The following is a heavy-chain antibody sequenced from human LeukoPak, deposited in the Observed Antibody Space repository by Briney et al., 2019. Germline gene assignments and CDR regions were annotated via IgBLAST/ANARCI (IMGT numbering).Heavy chain of an antibody. CDR1: GFTFSSYS. V-gene: IGHV3-21*01. CDR3: ARNYYDSSGYLNDAFDI. Sequence: GGSLRLSCAASGFTFSSYSMNWVRQAPGKGLEWLSSIRSSSSYIYYADSVKGRFTISRDNAKNSLYLQMNNLRAEDTAVYYCARNYYDSSGYLNDAFDIWGQGTMVTVSS. D-gene: IGHD3-22*01. CDR2: IRSSSSYI. J-gene: IGHJ3*02.